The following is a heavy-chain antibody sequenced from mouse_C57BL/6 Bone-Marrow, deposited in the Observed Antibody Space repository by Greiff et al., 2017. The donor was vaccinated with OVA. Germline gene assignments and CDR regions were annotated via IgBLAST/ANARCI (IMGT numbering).Heavy chain of an antibody. CDR3: ARGSPFAY. CDR2: IDPSDSYT. J-gene: IGHJ3*01. Sequence: QVQLKQPGAELVRPGTSVKLSCKASGYTFTSYWMHWVKQRPGQGLEWIGVIDPSDSYTNYNQKFKGKATLTVDTSSSTAYMQLSSLTSEDSAVYYCARGSPFAYWGQGTLVTVSA. V-gene: IGHV1-59*01. D-gene: IGHD1-1*02. CDR1: GYTFTSYW.